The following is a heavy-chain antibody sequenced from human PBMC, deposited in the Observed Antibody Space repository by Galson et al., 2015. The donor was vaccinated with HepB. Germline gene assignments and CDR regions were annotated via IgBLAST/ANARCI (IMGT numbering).Heavy chain of an antibody. D-gene: IGHD6-13*01. CDR3: ARAGASAAGALDY. CDR1: GYTFTDYY. J-gene: IGHJ4*02. CDR2: INPNSGGT. Sequence: SVKVSCKASGYTFTDYYMHWVRQAPGQGLEWMGRINPNSGGTNYAQKFQGRVTMTRDTSISTAYMELSRLRSDDTAVYYCARAGASAAGALDYWAREPWSPSPQ. V-gene: IGHV1-2*06.